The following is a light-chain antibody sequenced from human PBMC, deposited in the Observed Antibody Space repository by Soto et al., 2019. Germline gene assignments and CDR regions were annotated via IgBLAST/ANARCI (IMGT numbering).Light chain of an antibody. CDR1: SRDVGGYDF. Sequence: QSVLAQPASVSGSPGQSITISCTGASRDVGGYDFVSWYQHHPGTPPKLIIYEVTHRPSGVSHRFSGSKSASTASLTISGLQVEDEADYLCGSYSSTTTREVFGTGTKVTVL. CDR2: EVT. V-gene: IGLV2-14*01. CDR3: GSYSSTTTREV. J-gene: IGLJ1*01.